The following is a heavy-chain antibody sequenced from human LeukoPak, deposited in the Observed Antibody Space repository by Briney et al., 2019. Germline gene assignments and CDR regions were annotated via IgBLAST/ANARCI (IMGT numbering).Heavy chain of an antibody. V-gene: IGHV3-23*01. CDR1: GFTFSSYA. Sequence: PGGSLRLSCAASGFTFSSYAMSWVRQAPGKGLEWVSAISGSGGSTYYADSVKGRFTISRDNSKNTLYLQMNSLRAEDTAVYYCARLGYCSGGSCYSGYYWGQGTLVTVSS. D-gene: IGHD2-15*01. CDR3: ARLGYCSGGSCYSGYY. CDR2: ISGSGGST. J-gene: IGHJ4*02.